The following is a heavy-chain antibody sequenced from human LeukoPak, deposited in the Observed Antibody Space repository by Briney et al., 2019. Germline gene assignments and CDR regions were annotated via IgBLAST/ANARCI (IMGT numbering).Heavy chain of an antibody. V-gene: IGHV3-7*03. CDR1: GFTFSSYW. CDR2: INHNGNVN. J-gene: IGHJ6*02. Sequence: GGSLRLSCAASGFTFSSYWMNWARQAPGKGLEWVASINHNGNVNYYVDSVKGRFTISRDNAKNSLYLQMSNLRAEDTAVYFCARGGGLDVWGQGPTVTVSS. D-gene: IGHD3-16*01. CDR3: ARGGGLDV.